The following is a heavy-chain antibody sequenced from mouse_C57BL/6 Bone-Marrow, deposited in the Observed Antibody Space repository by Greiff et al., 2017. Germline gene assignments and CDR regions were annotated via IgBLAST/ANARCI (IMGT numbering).Heavy chain of an antibody. V-gene: IGHV1-69*01. J-gene: IGHJ3*01. CDR3: AKGDGYRFSY. Sequence: VQLQQPGAELVMPGASVKLSCKASGYTFTSYWMHWVKPRPGQGLEWIGEIDPSDSYTNYNQKFKGKSTLTVDKSSSTAYMQLSSLTSEDSAVYYCAKGDGYRFSYWGQGTLVTVSA. CDR1: GYTFTSYW. D-gene: IGHD2-3*01. CDR2: IDPSDSYT.